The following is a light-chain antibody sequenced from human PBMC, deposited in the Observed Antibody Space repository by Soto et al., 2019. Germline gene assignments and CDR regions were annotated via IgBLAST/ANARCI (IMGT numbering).Light chain of an antibody. CDR2: GAS. CDR1: QSVGSN. Sequence: EIVMTQSPATLSVSPGERDALSCRASQSVGSNLAWYQQKPGQAPRLLIYGASIRATRIPASFSGSGSGTEFTLSISSLQSEDIAVYYCQHYYNWPRTFGQGTKVEIK. J-gene: IGKJ1*01. V-gene: IGKV3-15*01. CDR3: QHYYNWPRT.